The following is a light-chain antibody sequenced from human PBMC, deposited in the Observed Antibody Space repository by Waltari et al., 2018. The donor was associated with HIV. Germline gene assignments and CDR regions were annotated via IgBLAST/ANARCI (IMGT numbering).Light chain of an antibody. CDR2: AAS. V-gene: IGKV1-27*01. J-gene: IGKJ4*01. CDR1: QGISNY. Sequence: LSASVGDRVTITCRASQGISNYLAWYQQKPGKVPKLLIYAASTLQSGVPSRFSGSGSGTDFTLTISSLQPEDVATYYCQKYNSAPTFGGGTKVEIK. CDR3: QKYNSAPT.